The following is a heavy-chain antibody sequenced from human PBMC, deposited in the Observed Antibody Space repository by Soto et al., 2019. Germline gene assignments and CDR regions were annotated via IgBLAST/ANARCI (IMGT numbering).Heavy chain of an antibody. V-gene: IGHV1-2*04. Sequence: QVQLVQSGAEVKKPGASVKVSCKASGYTFTGYYMHWVRQAPGQGLERMGWINPNSGGTNYAQKFQGWVTMTRDTAISTAYMELSRLRSDDTAVYYGAREKGSSSWANYYYYYYGMDVWGQGTTVTVSS. CDR2: INPNSGGT. D-gene: IGHD6-13*01. J-gene: IGHJ6*02. CDR3: AREKGSSSWANYYYYYYGMDV. CDR1: GYTFTGYY.